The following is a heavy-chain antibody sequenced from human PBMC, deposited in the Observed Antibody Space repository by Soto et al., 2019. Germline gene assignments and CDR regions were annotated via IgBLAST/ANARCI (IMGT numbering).Heavy chain of an antibody. Sequence: GGSLRLSCEASGFTFNYYSMDWVRQAPEKGLEWVSSISSSGTYIYYADSVKGRFAISRDNANNVMYLQMDTLRAEDTAVYYCVRAGHVFDVHYYGMARRGQGTTVTVSS. CDR1: GFTFNYYS. V-gene: IGHV3-21*01. CDR3: VRAGHVFDVHYYGMAR. CDR2: ISSSGTYI. D-gene: IGHD1-26*01. J-gene: IGHJ6*02.